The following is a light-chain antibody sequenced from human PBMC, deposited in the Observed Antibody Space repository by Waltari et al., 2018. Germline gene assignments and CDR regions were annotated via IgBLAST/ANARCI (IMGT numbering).Light chain of an antibody. CDR1: QTIGRS. J-gene: IGKJ1*01. Sequence: VVTQSPATLSVSPGERATLSCKTSQTIGRSLAWYQQKPGQAPRLVIYGASIRATGIPARFSGSGSETEFALTISGLQSEDFAVYYCQQYNNWPPGTFGQGTKVEI. CDR3: QQYNNWPPGT. CDR2: GAS. V-gene: IGKV3-15*01.